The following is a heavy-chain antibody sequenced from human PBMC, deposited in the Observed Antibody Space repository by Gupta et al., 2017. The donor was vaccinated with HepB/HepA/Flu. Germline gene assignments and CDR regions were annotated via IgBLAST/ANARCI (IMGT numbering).Heavy chain of an antibody. CDR1: GFTFSNAW. V-gene: IGHV3-15*01. CDR2: IKSNVDGGTI. CDR3: NTLGGDYYYFYYMDV. J-gene: IGHJ6*03. D-gene: IGHD3-3*01. Sequence: GFTFSNAWMTWVRQAPGKGLEWVGLIKSNVDGGTIDYAAPVKDRFTISRDDSKDTLYLQMNSLNTEDSGVYYCNTLGGDYYYFYYMDVGGKGTTLTVSS.